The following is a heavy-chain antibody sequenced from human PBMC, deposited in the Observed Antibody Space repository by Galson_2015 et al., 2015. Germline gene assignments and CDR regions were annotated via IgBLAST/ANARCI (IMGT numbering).Heavy chain of an antibody. CDR1: GFTFSNAW. D-gene: IGHD6-19*01. V-gene: IGHV3-15*01. CDR2: IRSKTDGGTT. CDR3: ATAETDYRSRLI. J-gene: IGHJ3*02. Sequence: SLRLSCAASGFTFSNAWMSWVRQSPGKGLEWVGRIRSKTDGGTTDFVASVKGRFTISRDDSVNTLYLQMNGLKTEDTAVYFCATAETDYRSRLIWGQWTIVSVSS.